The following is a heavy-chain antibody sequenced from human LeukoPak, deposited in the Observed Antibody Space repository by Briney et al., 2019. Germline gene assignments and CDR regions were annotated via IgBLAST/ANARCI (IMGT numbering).Heavy chain of an antibody. D-gene: IGHD3-9*01. CDR2: IRYDGSNK. Sequence: GGSLRLSCAASGFTFSSYGMHWVRQAPGKGLEWVAFIRYDGSNKYYADSVKGRFTISRDNSKNTLYLQMNSLRAEDTAVYYCAKGAHYDILTGYSEFDYWGQGTLVNVSS. CDR1: GFTFSSYG. J-gene: IGHJ4*02. CDR3: AKGAHYDILTGYSEFDY. V-gene: IGHV3-30*02.